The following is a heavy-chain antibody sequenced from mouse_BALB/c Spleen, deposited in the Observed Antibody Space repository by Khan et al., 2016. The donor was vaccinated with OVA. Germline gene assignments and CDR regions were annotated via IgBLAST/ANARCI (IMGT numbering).Heavy chain of an antibody. CDR3: ARRVLLLYWYFDV. V-gene: IGHV3-2*02. CDR1: GYSITSDYA. J-gene: IGHJ1*01. D-gene: IGHD1-1*01. Sequence: EVQLQESGPGLVKPSQSLSLTCTVTGYSITSDYAWNWIRQFPGNKLEWMGYISYSGSTYYNPSLKSRISVTRDTSTNQFFLQLNSVTTEDTATXYCARRVLLLYWYFDVWGAGTTVTVSS. CDR2: ISYSGST.